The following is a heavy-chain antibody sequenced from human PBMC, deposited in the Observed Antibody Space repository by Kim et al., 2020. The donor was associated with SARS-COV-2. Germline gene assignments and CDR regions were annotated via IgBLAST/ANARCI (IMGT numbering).Heavy chain of an antibody. J-gene: IGHJ5*02. CDR1: GYTFTSYA. Sequence: ASVKVSCKASGYTFTSYAMHWVRQAPGQRLEWMGWINANNGNTKYSQKFQGRVTMTRDTSTSTAYMELSSLRSEDTAVYYCARVCRRFCSCEDCFDLWGQ. D-gene: IGHD3-3*01. CDR2: INANNGNT. V-gene: IGHV1-3*01. CDR3: ARVCRRFCSCEDCFDL.